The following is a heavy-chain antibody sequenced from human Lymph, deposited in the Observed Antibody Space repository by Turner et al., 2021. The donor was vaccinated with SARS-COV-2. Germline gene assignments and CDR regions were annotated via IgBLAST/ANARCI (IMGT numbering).Heavy chain of an antibody. J-gene: IGHJ5*02. D-gene: IGHD6-25*01. CDR1: GYTFTSYD. Sequence: QVQLVQSGAEGKKPGASVKVSCKASGYTFTSYDINWVRQATGQGLEWIGWMNPNSGYTGYAQKFQGRVTMTRNTTISTAYMELNSLTSDDTAVYYCAKGDGYPPHGLLDPWGQGTLVTVSS. V-gene: IGHV1-8*01. CDR3: AKGDGYPPHGLLDP. CDR2: MNPNSGYT.